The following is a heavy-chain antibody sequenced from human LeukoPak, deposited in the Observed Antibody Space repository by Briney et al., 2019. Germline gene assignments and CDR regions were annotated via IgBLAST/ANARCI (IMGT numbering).Heavy chain of an antibody. Sequence: GGSLRLSCAASGFTFSSHWMSWVRQAPAKVREWVANIKQDGSEKYYVDSVKGRFNISRDNAKNSLYLQMNSLRAEDTAVYYCARLIVGAIKNWGQGTLVTVSS. J-gene: IGHJ4*02. CDR2: IKQDGSEK. V-gene: IGHV3-7*01. CDR1: GFTFSSHW. CDR3: ARLIVGAIKN. D-gene: IGHD1-26*01.